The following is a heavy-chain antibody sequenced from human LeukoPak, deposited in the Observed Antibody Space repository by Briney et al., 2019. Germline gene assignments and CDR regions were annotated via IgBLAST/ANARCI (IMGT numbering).Heavy chain of an antibody. CDR2: ISSSSSYI. J-gene: IGHJ6*04. D-gene: IGHD2-2*01. CDR1: GFTFSIYS. V-gene: IGHV3-21*01. CDR3: ATFKNVVPAAPTMDV. Sequence: GGSLKLSCAASGFTFSIYSMNWVRQAPGKGLEWVSSISSSSSYIYYADSVKGRFTISRDNAKNSLYLQMNSLGAEDTAVYYCATFKNVVPAAPTMDVWGKGTTVTVSS.